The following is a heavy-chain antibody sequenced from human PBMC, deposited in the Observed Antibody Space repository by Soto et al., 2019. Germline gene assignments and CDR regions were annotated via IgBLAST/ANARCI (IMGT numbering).Heavy chain of an antibody. Sequence: GGSLRLSCAASGFTFSSYSMNWVRQAPGKGLEWVSSISSSSSYIYYADSVKGRFTISRDNANNSLYLQMNSLRAEDTAVYYCARTLGAARPNCGMDVWGQGTTVTVSS. CDR3: ARTLGAARPNCGMDV. CDR1: GFTFSSYS. V-gene: IGHV3-21*01. CDR2: ISSSSSYI. D-gene: IGHD6-6*01. J-gene: IGHJ6*02.